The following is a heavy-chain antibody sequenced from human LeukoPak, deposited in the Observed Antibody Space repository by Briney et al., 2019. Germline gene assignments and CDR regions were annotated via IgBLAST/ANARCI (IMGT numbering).Heavy chain of an antibody. CDR3: ARDRLHSGYDFDY. J-gene: IGHJ4*02. CDR1: GGTFSSYA. Sequence: GASVKVSCKASGGTFSSYAISWVRQATGQGLEWMGWMNPNSGNTGYAQKFQGRVTMTRNTSISTAYMELSSLRSEDTAVYYCARDRLHSGYDFDYWGQGTLVTVSS. V-gene: IGHV1-8*02. CDR2: MNPNSGNT. D-gene: IGHD5-12*01.